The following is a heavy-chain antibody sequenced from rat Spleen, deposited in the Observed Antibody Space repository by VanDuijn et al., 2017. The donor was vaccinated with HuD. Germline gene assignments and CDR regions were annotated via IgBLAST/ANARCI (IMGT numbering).Heavy chain of an antibody. V-gene: IGHV5-20*01. D-gene: IGHD1-11*01. J-gene: IGHJ4*01. CDR1: GFTFSDYY. CDR3: TTDRPGGVMDA. Sequence: EVQLVESGGGLVQPGRSLKLSCAASGFTFSDYYMAWVRQAPKKGLEWVATIRYDGGSTYYRDSVKGRFTISRDNAKSTLYLQMESLRSEDTATYYCTTDRPGGVMDAWGQGASLTVSS. CDR2: IRYDGGST.